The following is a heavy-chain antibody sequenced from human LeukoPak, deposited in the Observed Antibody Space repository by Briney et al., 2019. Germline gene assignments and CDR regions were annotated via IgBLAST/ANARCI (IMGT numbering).Heavy chain of an antibody. CDR2: VYPGDSYI. CDR1: GYIF. Sequence: GESLKISGKGSGYIFIDWVRQMPGKGLEWVGIVYPGDSYIRYSPSFQGQVTISADKSIGTAYLQWNSLKASDTAMYYCATTLGHCTSTSCSLYYWGQGTLVTVSS. J-gene: IGHJ4*02. D-gene: IGHD2-2*01. V-gene: IGHV5-51*01. CDR3: ATTLGHCTSTSCSLYY.